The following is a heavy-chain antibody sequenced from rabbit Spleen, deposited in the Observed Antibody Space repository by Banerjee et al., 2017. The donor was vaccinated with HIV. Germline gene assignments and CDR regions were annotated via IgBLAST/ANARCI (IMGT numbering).Heavy chain of an antibody. J-gene: IGHJ6*01. CDR1: GFSISSGYD. V-gene: IGHV1S40*01. Sequence: QSLEESGGGLVKPGASLTLTCKASGFSISSGYDMCWVRQAPGKGLEWIACIYAGSSGSTYSASWAKGRFTISKTSSTTVTLQMTSLTAADTATYFCARDAGTSFSTYGMDLWGPGTLVTVS. CDR3: ARDAGTSFSTYGMDL. D-gene: IGHD8-1*01. CDR2: IYAGSSGST.